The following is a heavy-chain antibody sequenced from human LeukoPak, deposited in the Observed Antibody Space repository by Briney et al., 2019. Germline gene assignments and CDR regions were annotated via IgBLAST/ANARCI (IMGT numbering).Heavy chain of an antibody. CDR2: INSDGTST. D-gene: IGHD1-26*01. CDR3: ARDNYYSIDY. Sequence: PGGSLRLSCGASGFTFSRTWMHWVRHAPGKGLVCVSRINSDGTSTVYADSVKGRFTISRDNAKNTVYLQMSGLRADDTAVYYCARDNYYSIDYWGQGTLVTVSS. CDR1: GFTFSRTW. J-gene: IGHJ4*02. V-gene: IGHV3-74*01.